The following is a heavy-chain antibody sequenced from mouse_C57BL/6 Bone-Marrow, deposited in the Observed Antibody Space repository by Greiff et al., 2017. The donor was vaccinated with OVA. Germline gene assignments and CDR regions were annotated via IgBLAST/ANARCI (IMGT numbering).Heavy chain of an antibody. CDR3: ARKDYGSSYWYFDV. V-gene: IGHV1-76*01. CDR1: GYTFTDSY. D-gene: IGHD1-1*01. Sequence: QVQLQQSGAELVRPGASVKLSCKASGYTFTDSYINWVKQRPGQGLEWIARIYPGSGNTYYNETFKGKATLTAEKSSSTSYMQLSSLTSEDSAVYFCARKDYGSSYWYFDVWGTGTTVTVSS. J-gene: IGHJ1*03. CDR2: IYPGSGNT.